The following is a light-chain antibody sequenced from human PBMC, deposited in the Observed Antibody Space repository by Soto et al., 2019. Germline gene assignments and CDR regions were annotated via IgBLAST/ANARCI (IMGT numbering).Light chain of an antibody. Sequence: QSALTQPASLSGSPGQSITISCTGTSSDIGAYDYVSWFQQHTGKAPKLMSSEVINRPSGVSNRFSGSKSGNTAYMTISSLQVEDEVEDFCCSFTTTSTHVFGTGTKVTVL. CDR2: EVI. CDR1: SSDIGAYDY. CDR3: CSFTTTSTHV. V-gene: IGLV2-14*01. J-gene: IGLJ1*01.